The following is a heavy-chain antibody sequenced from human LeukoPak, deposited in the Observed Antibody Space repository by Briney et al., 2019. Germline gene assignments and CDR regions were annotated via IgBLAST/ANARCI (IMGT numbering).Heavy chain of an antibody. CDR2: IYYSGSA. V-gene: IGHV4-59*08. J-gene: IGHJ3*02. CDR1: GGSISSYY. D-gene: IGHD3-10*01. CDR3: ARGTYYSLDSFDI. Sequence: SETLSLTCTVSGGSISSYYWSWIRQPPGKGLEWIGYIYYSGSANYNPSLKSRVTISLDTSKNQFSLKLSSVTAADAAVYYCARGTYYSLDSFDIWGQGTMVTVSS.